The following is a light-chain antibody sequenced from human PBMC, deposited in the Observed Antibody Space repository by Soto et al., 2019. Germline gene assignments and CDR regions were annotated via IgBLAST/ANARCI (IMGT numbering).Light chain of an antibody. Sequence: DLQMTQSPSSLSASIGDRITITCRASQSISTYLNWYQQKPGKAPRLLIYGASTLQNGVPSRFSGSGSATDYTLTISSLQPEDFATYYCQQSFITPPLTFGGGTKLEIK. J-gene: IGKJ4*01. CDR3: QQSFITPPLT. CDR1: QSISTY. V-gene: IGKV1-39*01. CDR2: GAS.